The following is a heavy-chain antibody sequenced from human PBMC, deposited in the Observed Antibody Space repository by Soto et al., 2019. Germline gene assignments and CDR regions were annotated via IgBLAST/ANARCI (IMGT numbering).Heavy chain of an antibody. CDR2: ISSSSSYT. Sequence: QVQLVESGGGLVKPGGSLRLSCAASGFTFSDYYMSWIRQAPGKGLEWVSYISSSSSYTNYADSVKGRFTISRDNAKNSLYLQMNSLRAEDTAVYYCARAQGATMYYFDYWGQGTLVTVSS. CDR1: GFTFSDYY. V-gene: IGHV3-11*06. J-gene: IGHJ4*02. CDR3: ARAQGATMYYFDY. D-gene: IGHD1-26*01.